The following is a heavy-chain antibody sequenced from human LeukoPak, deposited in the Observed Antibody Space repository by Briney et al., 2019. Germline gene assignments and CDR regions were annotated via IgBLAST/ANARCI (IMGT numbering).Heavy chain of an antibody. CDR1: GGSISSGGYY. CDR2: ISHSGST. V-gene: IGHV4-30-2*01. Sequence: SETLSLTCTVSGGSISSGGYYWSWIRQPPGKGLEWIGYISHSGSTYYNPSLESRVTISVDRSKNQFSLKLSSVTGADTAVYYCASDLGYCSSTSCRYFDPWGQGTLVTVSS. CDR3: ASDLGYCSSTSCRYFDP. D-gene: IGHD2-2*01. J-gene: IGHJ5*02.